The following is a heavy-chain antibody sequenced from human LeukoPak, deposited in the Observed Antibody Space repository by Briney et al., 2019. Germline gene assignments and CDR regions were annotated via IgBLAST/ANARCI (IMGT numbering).Heavy chain of an antibody. D-gene: IGHD1-26*01. CDR1: GYTFTGYY. J-gene: IGHJ4*02. Sequence: ASVKVSCKASGYTFTGYYMHWVRQAPGQGLEWMGWINPNSGGTNYAQKFQGRVTMTRDTSISTAYMELSSLRSEDTAVYYCATVDLSGSYPYWGQGTLVTVSS. CDR3: ATVDLSGSYPY. CDR2: INPNSGGT. V-gene: IGHV1-2*02.